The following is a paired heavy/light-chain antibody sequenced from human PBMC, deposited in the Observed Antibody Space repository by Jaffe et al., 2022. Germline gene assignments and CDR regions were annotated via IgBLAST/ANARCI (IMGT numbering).Light chain of an antibody. J-gene: IGKJ4*01. Sequence: EVVMTQSPATLSLSPGERATLSCRASRTVANNLAWYQQAPGQTPRLLIYSASTRATGVPARFSGSGSGTDFTLTISSLQSADLAVYYCQQYNSWPLTFGGGTKVEIK. CDR2: SAS. CDR1: RTVANN. CDR3: QQYNSWPLT. V-gene: IGKV3-15*01.
Heavy chain of an antibody. CDR2: MFYDGSQT. CDR3: AKGYTSGWYSAFEY. Sequence: QVQLVESAGGVVHPGGSHRLSCAASGFNFNNSGIHWVRQAPGKGLEWVSFMFYDGSQTYYADSVKGRFTISRDNSKNTLYLQMNSLTAEDTAVYYCAKGYTSGWYSAFEYWGQGSLVAVSS. D-gene: IGHD6-19*01. CDR1: GFNFNNSG. V-gene: IGHV3-30*02. J-gene: IGHJ4*02.